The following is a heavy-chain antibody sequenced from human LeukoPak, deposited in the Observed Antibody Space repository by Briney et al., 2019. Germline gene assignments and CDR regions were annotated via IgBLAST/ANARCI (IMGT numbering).Heavy chain of an antibody. CDR2: ISGSGGST. D-gene: IGHD3-9*01. Sequence: GGSLRLSCSASGFTFSSYAMSWVRQAPGKGLEWVSAISGSGGSTYYADSVKGRFTISRDNSKNTLYLQMNSLRAEDTAVYYCANSYDILTGYYSGMDVWGQGTTVTVSS. J-gene: IGHJ6*02. V-gene: IGHV3-23*01. CDR1: GFTFSSYA. CDR3: ANSYDILTGYYSGMDV.